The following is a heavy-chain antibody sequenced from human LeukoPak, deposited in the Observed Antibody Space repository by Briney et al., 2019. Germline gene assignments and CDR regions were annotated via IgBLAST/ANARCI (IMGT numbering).Heavy chain of an antibody. V-gene: IGHV1-46*01. CDR2: INPSGGST. Sequence: GASVKVSCKASGYAFTSYYMHWVRQAPGQGLEWMGIINPSGGSTSYAQKFQGRVTMTRDTSTSTAYMELSSLRSEDTAVYYCARAGAYYDSSGYYLYAFDIWGQGTMVTVSS. CDR3: ARAGAYYDSSGYYLYAFDI. CDR1: GYAFTSYY. D-gene: IGHD3-22*01. J-gene: IGHJ3*02.